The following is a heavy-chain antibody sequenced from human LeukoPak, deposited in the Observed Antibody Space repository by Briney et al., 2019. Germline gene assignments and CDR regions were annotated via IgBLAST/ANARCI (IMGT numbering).Heavy chain of an antibody. V-gene: IGHV1-2*04. CDR2: INPNSGGT. Sequence: AASVKVSCKASGYTFTGYYMHWVRQAPGQGLEWMGWINPNSGGTNYAQKFQGWVTMTRDTSISTAYMELSRLRSDDTAVYYCARSTVTGAFCYYYGMDVWGQGTTVTVSS. CDR1: GYTFTGYY. J-gene: IGHJ6*02. CDR3: ARSTVTGAFCYYYGMDV. D-gene: IGHD4-17*01.